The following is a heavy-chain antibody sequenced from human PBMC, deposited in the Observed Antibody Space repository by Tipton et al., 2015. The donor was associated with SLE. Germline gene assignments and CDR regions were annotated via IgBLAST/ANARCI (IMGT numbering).Heavy chain of an antibody. CDR2: INHSGNT. CDR3: ARRYMDV. CDR1: GGSFSGYY. J-gene: IGHJ6*03. V-gene: IGHV4-34*01. Sequence: LRLSCAVYGGSFSGYYWSWIRQPPGKGLEWIGEINHSGNTNYNPSFKSRVTISVDTSKKQFSLKLSSVTAADTAVYYCARRYMDVWGKGTTVTVSS.